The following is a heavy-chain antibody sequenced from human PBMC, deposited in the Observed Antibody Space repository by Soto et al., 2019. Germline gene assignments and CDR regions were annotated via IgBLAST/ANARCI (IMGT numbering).Heavy chain of an antibody. D-gene: IGHD1-26*01. Sequence: QVQLVQSGAEVKKPGASVKISCKASGFAFTSYAIHWVRQAPGQRLEWMGWINAGNGNTKYSHKLQGSVTINRDTSASTAYMERSGLRSEDTAVYYCAGDLRRGGVGYGMEIWGQGTTVTVSS. V-gene: IGHV1-3*01. CDR1: GFAFTSYA. CDR3: AGDLRRGGVGYGMEI. J-gene: IGHJ6*02. CDR2: INAGNGNT.